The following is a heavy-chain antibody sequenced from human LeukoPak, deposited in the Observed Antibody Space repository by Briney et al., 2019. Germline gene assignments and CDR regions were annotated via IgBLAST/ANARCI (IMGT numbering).Heavy chain of an antibody. Sequence: PGASLRLSCVASGFTFSNYAMSWVRQAPGKGLEWVSAITGSSTNRYYADSLKGRFTTSRDNSKNTVFLQMNSLRHEDTAIYYCVIWGDYDVLTGYYVPDYWGQGTLVTVAS. J-gene: IGHJ4*02. CDR1: GFTFSNYA. CDR2: ITGSSTNR. D-gene: IGHD3-9*01. CDR3: VIWGDYDVLTGYYVPDY. V-gene: IGHV3-23*01.